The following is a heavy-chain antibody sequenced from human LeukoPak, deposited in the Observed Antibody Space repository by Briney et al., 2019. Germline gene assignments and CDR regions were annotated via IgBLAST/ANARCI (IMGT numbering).Heavy chain of an antibody. J-gene: IGHJ4*02. CDR3: ASTYCSGGSCYYGY. Sequence: SETLSLTCTVSGGSISSYYWSWIRQPPGKGLEWIGYIYYSGSTNYNPSLKSRVTLSVDTSKNQFSLKLSSVTAADTAVYYCASTYCSGGSCYYGYWGQGTLVTVSS. CDR1: GGSISSYY. CDR2: IYYSGST. V-gene: IGHV4-59*08. D-gene: IGHD2-15*01.